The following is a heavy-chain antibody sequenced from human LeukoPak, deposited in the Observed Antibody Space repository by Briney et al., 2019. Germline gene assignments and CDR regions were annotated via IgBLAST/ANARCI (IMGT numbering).Heavy chain of an antibody. D-gene: IGHD2-15*01. CDR1: GFTFSSYG. J-gene: IGHJ4*02. V-gene: IGHV3-30*18. CDR2: ISYDGSNK. CDR3: AKDRRRYCSGGSCYVDYFDY. Sequence: GRSLRLSCAASGFTFSSYGMHWVRQAPGKGLEWVAVISYDGSNKYYADSVKGRFTISRDNSKNTLYLQMNSLRAVDTAVYYCAKDRRRYCSGGSCYVDYFDYWGQGTLVTVSS.